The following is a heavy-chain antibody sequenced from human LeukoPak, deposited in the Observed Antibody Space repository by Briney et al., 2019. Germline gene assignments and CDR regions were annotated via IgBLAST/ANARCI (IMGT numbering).Heavy chain of an antibody. V-gene: IGHV4-59*11. Sequence: SETLSLACTVSGGSISSHYWSWIRQPPGKGLEWIGYIYYSGSTNYNPSLKSRVTISVDTSKNQLSLKLSSVTAADTAVYYCARDTGHFDPWGQGTLVTVSS. CDR1: GGSISSHY. D-gene: IGHD1-14*01. J-gene: IGHJ5*02. CDR3: ARDTGHFDP. CDR2: IYYSGST.